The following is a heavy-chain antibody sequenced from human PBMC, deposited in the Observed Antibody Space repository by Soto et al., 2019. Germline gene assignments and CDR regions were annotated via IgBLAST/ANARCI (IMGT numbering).Heavy chain of an antibody. Sequence: AVYGGSFSGYYWSWIRQPPGKGLEWIGEINHSGSTNYNPSLKSRVTISVDTSKNQFSLKLSSVTAADTAVYYCARASDDYYGSGSYYEHFDYWGQGTLVTVSS. V-gene: IGHV4-34*01. CDR3: ARASDDYYGSGSYYEHFDY. D-gene: IGHD3-10*01. CDR2: INHSGST. J-gene: IGHJ4*02. CDR1: GGSFSGYY.